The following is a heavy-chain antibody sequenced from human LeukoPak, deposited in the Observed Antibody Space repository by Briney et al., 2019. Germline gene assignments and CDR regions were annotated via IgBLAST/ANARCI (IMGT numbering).Heavy chain of an antibody. CDR3: ARTGYSINWVDY. Sequence: SQTLSLTCAISGDSVSDKSAAWNWIRQSPSRGLEWLGRTYYRSKWYNDYAVSVKSRITIKPDTSKNQFSLQLNPVTPEDTAVYYCARTGYSINWVDYWGQGTLVTVSS. D-gene: IGHD6-13*01. J-gene: IGHJ4*02. CDR1: GDSVSDKSAA. CDR2: TYYRSKWYN. V-gene: IGHV6-1*01.